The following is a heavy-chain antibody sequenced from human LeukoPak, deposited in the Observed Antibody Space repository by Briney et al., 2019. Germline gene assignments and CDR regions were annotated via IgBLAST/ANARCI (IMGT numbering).Heavy chain of an antibody. J-gene: IGHJ4*02. CDR2: IIPIFGTA. Sequence: SVKVSCKASGGTFSSYAISWVRQAPGQGLEWMGGIIPIFGTANYAQKFQGRVTITTDESTSTAYMELSSLRSEDTAVYYCARGSGLWLHFDYWGQGTLVTVSS. CDR3: ARGSGLWLHFDY. D-gene: IGHD5-18*01. CDR1: GGTFSSYA. V-gene: IGHV1-69*05.